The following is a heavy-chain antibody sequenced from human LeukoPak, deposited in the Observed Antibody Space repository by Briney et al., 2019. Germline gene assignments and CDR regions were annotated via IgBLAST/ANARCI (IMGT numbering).Heavy chain of an antibody. Sequence: GGSLRLSCAASGFTFSSYAMHWVRQAPGKGLEWVAVISYDGSNKYYADSVKGRFTISRDNSKNTLYLQMNSLRAEDTAVYYCARERGSSWNDAFDIWGQGTMVTVSS. D-gene: IGHD6-13*01. J-gene: IGHJ3*02. CDR2: ISYDGSNK. CDR1: GFTFSSYA. CDR3: ARERGSSWNDAFDI. V-gene: IGHV3-30-3*01.